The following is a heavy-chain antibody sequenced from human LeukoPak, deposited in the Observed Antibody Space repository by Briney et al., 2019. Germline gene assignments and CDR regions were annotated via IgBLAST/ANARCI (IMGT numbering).Heavy chain of an antibody. CDR1: GFTFSSSR. Sequence: PAGSLTLSRAASGFTFSSSRTKCVRQDPGKGPETVGVIKEDGSEKYYVDSVKGRFTISRDNAKNSLYLQMNSLRVEDTAVYYCARDHLREVATGASEIWGQGTMVTVSS. CDR3: ARDHLREVATGASEI. D-gene: IGHD1-26*01. J-gene: IGHJ3*02. CDR2: IKEDGSEK. V-gene: IGHV3-7*05.